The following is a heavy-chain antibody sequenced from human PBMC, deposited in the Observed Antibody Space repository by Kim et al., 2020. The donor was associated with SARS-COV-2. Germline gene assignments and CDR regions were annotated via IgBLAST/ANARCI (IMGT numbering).Heavy chain of an antibody. CDR3: ARHVTMMEGWADY. Sequence: SETLSLTCTVSGGSISSSSYYWGWIRQPPGKGLEWIGSIYYSGSTYYNPSLKSRVTISVDTSKNQFSLKLSSVTAADTAVYYCARHVTMMEGWADYWGQGTLVTVSS. V-gene: IGHV4-39*01. D-gene: IGHD3-22*01. J-gene: IGHJ4*02. CDR1: GGSISSSSYY. CDR2: IYYSGST.